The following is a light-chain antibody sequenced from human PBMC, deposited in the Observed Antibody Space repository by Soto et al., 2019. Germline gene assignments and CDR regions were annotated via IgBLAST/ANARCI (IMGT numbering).Light chain of an antibody. CDR1: SSNLGSNT. CDR3: AAWDDSVKGPV. J-gene: IGLJ3*02. V-gene: IGLV1-44*01. CDR2: RND. Sequence: QLVLTQPPSASGTPGQRVTISCSGSSSNLGSNTVNWYQQLPGTAPKLLIYRNDQRPSGVPDRFSVSKSGTSASLAISGLQSEDEADYYCAAWDDSVKGPVFGGGTKLTVL.